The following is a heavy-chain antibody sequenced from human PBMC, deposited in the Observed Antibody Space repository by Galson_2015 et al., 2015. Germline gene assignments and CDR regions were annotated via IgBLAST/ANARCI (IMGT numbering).Heavy chain of an antibody. CDR3: ARFGDHYYDSSGYYDYGMDV. D-gene: IGHD3-22*01. J-gene: IGHJ6*02. CDR1: GGTFSSYT. V-gene: IGHV1-69*02. CDR2: IIPILGIA. Sequence: SVKVSCKASGGTFSSYTISWVRQAPGQGLEWMGRIIPILGIANYAQKFQGRVTITADKSTSTAYMELSSLRSEDTAVYYCARFGDHYYDSSGYYDYGMDVWGQGTTVTVSS.